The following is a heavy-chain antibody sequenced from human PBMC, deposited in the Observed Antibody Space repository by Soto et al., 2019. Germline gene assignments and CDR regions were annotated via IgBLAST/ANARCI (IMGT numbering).Heavy chain of an antibody. CDR3: AKDRRVVAVAAPFDY. J-gene: IGHJ4*02. V-gene: IGHV3-30*18. D-gene: IGHD6-19*01. Sequence: QVQLVVSGGGVVQPGRSVRLPCAVCVFIFSIYGMHWVREAPHKARVGVAVISCEGSNIYYADPVKGRFTISRDNSKNTLYLQMNSLRAEDTAVYYCAKDRRVVAVAAPFDYWGQGTLVTVSS. CDR1: VFIFSIYG. CDR2: ISCEGSNI.